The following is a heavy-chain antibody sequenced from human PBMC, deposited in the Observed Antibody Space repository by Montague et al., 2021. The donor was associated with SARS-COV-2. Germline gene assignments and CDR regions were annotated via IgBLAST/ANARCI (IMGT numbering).Heavy chain of an antibody. D-gene: IGHD6-13*01. V-gene: IGHV4-39*07. CDR3: ERVGRQQLVRLSGMDV. J-gene: IGHJ6*02. CDR1: GGSISSSSYY. Sequence: SETVSLTCTVSGGSISSSSYYWGWIRQPPGKGLEWIGSIDYSGSTCYNRCLKSRVTISVDTSKNQFSLKLSSVTAADTAVYYCERVGRQQLVRLSGMDVWGQGTTVTVSS. CDR2: IDYSGST.